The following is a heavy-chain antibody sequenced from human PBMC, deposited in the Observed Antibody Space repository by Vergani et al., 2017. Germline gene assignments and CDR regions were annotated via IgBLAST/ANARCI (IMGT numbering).Heavy chain of an antibody. CDR1: GYTFTSYY. D-gene: IGHD3-22*01. CDR3: TRGWYYDSIAYWAY. V-gene: IGHV1-2*02. CDR2: INPNSGDT. Sequence: QVQLVQSGAEVKKPGASVKVSCKASGYTFTSYYMHWVRQAPGQGLEWMGWINPNSGDTNYAKKFQGRVTMTRDTSISTAYMELSGLTSDDTAVYYCTRGWYYDSIAYWAYWGQGTLVTVSS. J-gene: IGHJ4*02.